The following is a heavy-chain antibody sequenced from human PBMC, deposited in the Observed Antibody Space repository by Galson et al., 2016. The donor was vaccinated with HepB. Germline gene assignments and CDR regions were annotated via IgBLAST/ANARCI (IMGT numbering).Heavy chain of an antibody. V-gene: IGHV4-31*03. CDR1: GASLSSGSYY. D-gene: IGHD3-16*01. Sequence: LTCNVSGASLSSGSYYWSWFRQPPGKGLEWIGYIYHSGRSESTFYNRSLKSRVSISLATSKNNFSLDLTSVTVADTAVYYCASDVGDREGAFDFWGQGTLVTVSS. J-gene: IGHJ3*01. CDR3: ASDVGDREGAFDF. CDR2: IYHSGRSEST.